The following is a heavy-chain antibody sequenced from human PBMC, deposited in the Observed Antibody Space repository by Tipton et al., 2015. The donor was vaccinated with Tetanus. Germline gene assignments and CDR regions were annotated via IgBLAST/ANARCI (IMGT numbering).Heavy chain of an antibody. CDR1: GFNFRTHW. D-gene: IGHD1-26*01. CDR3: ARSVGMPYGMDY. CDR2: INRNGATI. V-gene: IGHV3-74*01. Sequence: SLRLSCAASGFNFRTHWIYWVRQSPGKGLLWVARINRNGATIDYADSVKGRFSISRDSVKNTVYLHMNSLRVEDTAIYYCARSVGMPYGMDYWGQGTRITVSS. J-gene: IGHJ4*03.